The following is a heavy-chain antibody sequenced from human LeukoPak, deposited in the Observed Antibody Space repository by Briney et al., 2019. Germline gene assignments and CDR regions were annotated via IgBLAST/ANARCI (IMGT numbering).Heavy chain of an antibody. CDR2: IIPIFGTA. CDR3: ARRGTRIAAAGTDYYYYMDV. CDR1: GYTFTGYY. V-gene: IGHV1-69*13. Sequence: ASVKVSCKASGYTFTGYYMHWVRQAPGQGLEWMGGIIPIFGTANYAQKFQGRVTITADESTSTAYMELSSLRSEDTAVYYCARRGTRIAAAGTDYYYYMDVWGKGTTVTISS. D-gene: IGHD6-13*01. J-gene: IGHJ6*03.